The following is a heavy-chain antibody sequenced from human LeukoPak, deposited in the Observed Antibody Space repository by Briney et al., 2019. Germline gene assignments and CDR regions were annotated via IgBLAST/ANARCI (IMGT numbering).Heavy chain of an antibody. D-gene: IGHD6-13*01. CDR2: ISASSDST. V-gene: IGHV3-23*01. CDR1: GFSFSDYA. CDR3: AKGPGSSPRVNMDV. Sequence: GGSLRLSCAASGFSFSDYAMNWVRQSPGKGLEWVSAISASSDSTFYADSLMGRYTISRDNSKKTLFLQMKSLRVGDTAVYYCAKGPGSSPRVNMDVWGQGTTVIVSS. J-gene: IGHJ6*02.